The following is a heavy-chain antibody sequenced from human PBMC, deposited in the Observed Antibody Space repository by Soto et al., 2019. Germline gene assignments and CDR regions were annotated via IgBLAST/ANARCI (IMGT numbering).Heavy chain of an antibody. J-gene: IGHJ3*02. Sequence: GGSLRLSCAASGFTFSSYWMSWVRQAPGKGLEWVANIKQDGSEKYYVDSVKDRFTISRDNAKNSLYLQMNSLRAEDTAVYYCARGDGSGSYFAFDIWGQGTMVTVSS. CDR2: IKQDGSEK. CDR1: GFTFSSYW. D-gene: IGHD3-10*01. CDR3: ARGDGSGSYFAFDI. V-gene: IGHV3-7*01.